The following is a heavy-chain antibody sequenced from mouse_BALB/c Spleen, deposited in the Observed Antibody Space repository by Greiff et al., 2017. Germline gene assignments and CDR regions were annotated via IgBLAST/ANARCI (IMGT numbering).Heavy chain of an antibody. CDR3: ARDLWGFAY. V-gene: IGHV5-9-4*01. CDR2: ISSGGSYT. J-gene: IGHJ3*01. CDR1: GFTFSSYA. D-gene: IGHD6-2*01. Sequence: EVQLVESGGGLVKPGGSLKLSCAASGFTFSSYAMSWVRQSPEKRLEWVAEISSGGSYTYYPDTVTGRFTISRDNAKNTLYLEMSSLRSEDTAMYYCARDLWGFAYWGQGTLVTVSA.